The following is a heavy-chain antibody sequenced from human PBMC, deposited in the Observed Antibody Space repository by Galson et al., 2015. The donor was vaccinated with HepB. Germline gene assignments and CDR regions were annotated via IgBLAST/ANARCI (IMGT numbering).Heavy chain of an antibody. J-gene: IGHJ4*02. D-gene: IGHD6-13*01. CDR3: ARAALYSSNWKYYFDY. CDR2: INPNSGGT. CDR1: GYTFTGYS. Sequence: SVKVSCKASGYTFTGYSMHWVRLAPGQGLEWMGWINPNSGGTNYAQKFQGWVTMTRDTSISTAYMELSRLRSDDTAVYYCARAALYSSNWKYYFDYWGQGTLVTVSS. V-gene: IGHV1-2*04.